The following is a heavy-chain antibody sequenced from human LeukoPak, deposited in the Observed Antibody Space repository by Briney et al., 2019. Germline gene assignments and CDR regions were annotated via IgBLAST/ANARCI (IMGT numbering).Heavy chain of an antibody. J-gene: IGHJ6*02. D-gene: IGHD2-15*01. V-gene: IGHV1-69*01. Sequence: SVKVSCKASGGTFSSYAISWVRQAPGQGLEWMGGIIPIFGTANYAQKFQGRVTITADESTSTAYKELSSLRSEDTAVYYCARELGYCSGGSCLNYYGMDVWGQGTTVTVSS. CDR1: GGTFSSYA. CDR2: IIPIFGTA. CDR3: ARELGYCSGGSCLNYYGMDV.